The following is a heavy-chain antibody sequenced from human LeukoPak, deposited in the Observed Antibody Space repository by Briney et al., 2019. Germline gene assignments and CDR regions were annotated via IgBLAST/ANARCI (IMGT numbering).Heavy chain of an antibody. V-gene: IGHV4-59*01. Sequence: SETLSLTCTVSGGSISSYYWSWIRRPPGKGPEWIGYIYYSGSTNYNPSLKSRVTISVDTSKNQFSLKLSSVTAADTAVYYCARYSPVVAATYWYFDLWGRGTLVTVSS. J-gene: IGHJ2*01. CDR1: GGSISSYY. CDR3: ARYSPVVAATYWYFDL. D-gene: IGHD2-15*01. CDR2: IYYSGST.